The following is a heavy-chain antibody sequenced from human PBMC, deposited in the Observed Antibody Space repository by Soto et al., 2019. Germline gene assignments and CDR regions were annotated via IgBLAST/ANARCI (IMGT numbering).Heavy chain of an antibody. CDR1: GGTFSSYT. J-gene: IGHJ6*02. CDR3: ARDRRDYGDYTYYYYYGMDV. Sequence: QVQLVQSGAEVKKPGSSVKVSCKASGGTFSSYTISWVRQAPGQGLEWMGRIIPILGIANYAQKFQGRVTITAAKSTSTAYMELSSLRSEDTAVYYCARDRRDYGDYTYYYYYGMDVWGQGTTVTVSS. CDR2: IIPILGIA. D-gene: IGHD4-17*01. V-gene: IGHV1-69*08.